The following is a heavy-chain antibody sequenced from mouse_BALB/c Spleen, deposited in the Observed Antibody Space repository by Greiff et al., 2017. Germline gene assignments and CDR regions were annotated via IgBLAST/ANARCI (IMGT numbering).Heavy chain of an antibody. CDR3: ARGKGSTMYAMDY. CDR2: INPYNGDT. V-gene: IGHV1-20*02. CDR1: GYSFTGYF. J-gene: IGHJ4*01. Sequence: EVQLQQSGPELVKPGASVKISCKASGYSFTGYFMNWVMQSHGKSLEWIGRINPYNGDTFYNQKFKGKATLTVDKSSSTAHMELRSLASEDSAVYYCARGKGSTMYAMDYWGQGTSVTVSS. D-gene: IGHD2-1*01.